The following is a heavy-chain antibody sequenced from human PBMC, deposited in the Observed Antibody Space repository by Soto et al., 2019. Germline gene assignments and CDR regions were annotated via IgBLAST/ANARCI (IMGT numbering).Heavy chain of an antibody. CDR1: GFIFSSYG. Sequence: QVQLVESGGGVVQPGRSLRLSCAASGFIFSSYGMHWVRQATGKGLEWVAVISYDGINKNHADSVKGRFTISRDNSKNTLHLQMNSLRAEDTAVYHCAKDQSGYDHYAMDVWGQGTAVTVSS. J-gene: IGHJ6*02. D-gene: IGHD3-3*01. CDR2: ISYDGINK. CDR3: AKDQSGYDHYAMDV. V-gene: IGHV3-30*18.